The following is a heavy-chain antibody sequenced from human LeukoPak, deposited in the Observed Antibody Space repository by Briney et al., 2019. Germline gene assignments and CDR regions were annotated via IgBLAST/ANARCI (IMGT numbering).Heavy chain of an antibody. CDR3: ARDWGYCTNGVCYAFDH. Sequence: SETLSLTCTVSGGSISSSSYYWGWIRQPPGKGLEWIGSIYYSGSTYYNPSLKSRVTISVDTSKNQFSLKLSSVTAADTAVYYCARDWGYCTNGVCYAFDHWGQGTLVTVSS. J-gene: IGHJ4*02. CDR2: IYYSGST. CDR1: GGSISSSSYY. V-gene: IGHV4-39*02. D-gene: IGHD2-8*01.